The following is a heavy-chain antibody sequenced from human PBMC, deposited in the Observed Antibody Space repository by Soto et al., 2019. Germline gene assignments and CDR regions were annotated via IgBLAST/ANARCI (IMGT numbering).Heavy chain of an antibody. J-gene: IGHJ6*02. CDR3: ARDLLIVVPGLPYYYYGMDV. CDR1: GYTFTGYY. Sequence: ASVKVSCKASGYTFTGYYMHWVRQAPGQGLEWMGWINPNSGGTNYAQKFQGWVTMTRDTSISTAYMELSRLRSDDTAVYYCARDLLIVVPGLPYYYYGMDVWGQGTTVTVSS. V-gene: IGHV1-2*04. D-gene: IGHD3-22*01. CDR2: INPNSGGT.